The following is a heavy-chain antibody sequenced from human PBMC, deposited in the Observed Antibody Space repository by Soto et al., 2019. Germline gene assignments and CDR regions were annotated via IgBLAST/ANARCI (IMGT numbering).Heavy chain of an antibody. CDR1: GFTFSRHT. J-gene: IGHJ4*02. CDR3: AKDDSGPVDY. CDR2: ISGSGGST. D-gene: IGHD6-19*01. V-gene: IGHV3-23*01. Sequence: EVQLLESGGGLVQPGGSLRLSCAASGFTFSRHTMNWVRQAPGKGLEWVSAISGSGGSTYYADSVKGRFTISRDNSKNTLFLQMNSLRAEDTAVYYCAKDDSGPVDYWGQGTLVTVSS.